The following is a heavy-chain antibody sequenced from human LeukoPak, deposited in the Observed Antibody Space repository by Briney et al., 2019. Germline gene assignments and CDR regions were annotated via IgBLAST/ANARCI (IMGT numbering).Heavy chain of an antibody. CDR1: GFTFSSYG. V-gene: IGHV3-30*18. D-gene: IGHD1-26*01. Sequence: GGSLRLSCAASGFTFSSYGMHWVRQAPGKGLEWVAVISYDGSNKYYADSVKGRFTISRDNSKNTLYLQMNSLRAEDTAVYYCAKDLTPPYSGSYYDPWGQGTLVTVSS. CDR2: ISYDGSNK. CDR3: AKDLTPPYSGSYYDP. J-gene: IGHJ5*02.